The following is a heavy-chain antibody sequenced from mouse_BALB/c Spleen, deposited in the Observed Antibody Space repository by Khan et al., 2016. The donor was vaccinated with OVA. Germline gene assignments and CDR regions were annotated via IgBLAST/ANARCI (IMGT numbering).Heavy chain of an antibody. CDR2: IVPGMSIA. CDR3: AKENDNGRGCYAMDY. V-gene: IGHV1S41*01. J-gene: IGHJ4*01. D-gene: IGHD1-1*01. Sequence: DLVKPGASVKLSSKASGYTFTSYWITWIKQRPGQGLEWIGRIVPGMSIAYSNDRSKGKATLTVDTSSNTAYIQHSSLSSGDTAVYFGAKENDNGRGCYAMDYWGQGATVTVSA. CDR1: GYTFTSYW.